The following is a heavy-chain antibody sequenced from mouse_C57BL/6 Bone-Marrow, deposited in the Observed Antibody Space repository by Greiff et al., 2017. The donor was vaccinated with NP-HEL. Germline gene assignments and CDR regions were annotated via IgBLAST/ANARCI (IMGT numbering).Heavy chain of an antibody. J-gene: IGHJ3*01. Sequence: EVKVVESGEGLVKPGGSLKLSCAASGFTFSSYAMSWVRQTPEKRLEWVAYISSGGDYIYYADTVKGRFTISRDNARNTLYLQMSSLKSEDTAMYYCTTYGPWFAYWGQGTLVTVSA. CDR2: ISSGGDYI. D-gene: IGHD1-1*02. CDR1: GFTFSSYA. CDR3: TTYGPWFAY. V-gene: IGHV5-9-1*02.